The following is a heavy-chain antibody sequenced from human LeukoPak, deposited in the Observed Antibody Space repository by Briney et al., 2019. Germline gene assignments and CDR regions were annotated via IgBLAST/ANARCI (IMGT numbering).Heavy chain of an antibody. Sequence: QPGGSLRLSCAASGFTFSTYWLSWVRQAPGKGPEWVANIKEDGGEKYYVDSVKGRFTISRDNAKSSLYLQMNSLRADDTAVYYCARETCTSTSCWPWGFDCWGQGTLVTVSS. CDR1: GFTFSTYW. J-gene: IGHJ4*02. CDR3: ARETCTSTSCWPWGFDC. CDR2: IKEDGGEK. D-gene: IGHD2-2*01. V-gene: IGHV3-7*01.